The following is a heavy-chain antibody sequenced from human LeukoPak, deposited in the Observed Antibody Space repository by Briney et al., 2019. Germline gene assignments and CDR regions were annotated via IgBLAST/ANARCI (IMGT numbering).Heavy chain of an antibody. CDR3: ARGFGAGNYYYGWFDP. D-gene: IGHD3-10*01. CDR1: GGSISPYY. CDR2: IYHSGST. J-gene: IGHJ5*02. V-gene: IGHV4-4*09. Sequence: SETLSLTCTVSGGSISPYYWSWIRQPPGKGLEWIGYIYHSGSTYYNPSLKSRLTILVDRSKNQFSLKLSSVTAADTAVYYCARGFGAGNYYYGWFDPWGQGTLVSVSS.